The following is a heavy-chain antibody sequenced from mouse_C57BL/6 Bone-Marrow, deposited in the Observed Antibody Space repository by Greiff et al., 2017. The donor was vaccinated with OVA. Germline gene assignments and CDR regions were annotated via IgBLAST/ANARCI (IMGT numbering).Heavy chain of an antibody. V-gene: IGHV14-4*01. J-gene: IGHJ2*01. Sequence: EVNVVESGAELVRPGASVKLSCTASGFNIKDDYMHWVKQRPEQGLEWIGWIDPENGDTEYASKFQGKATITADTSSNTAYLQLSSLTSEDTAVYYCTTGRGYFDYWGQGTTLTVSS. CDR1: GFNIKDDY. CDR3: TTGRGYFDY. CDR2: IDPENGDT.